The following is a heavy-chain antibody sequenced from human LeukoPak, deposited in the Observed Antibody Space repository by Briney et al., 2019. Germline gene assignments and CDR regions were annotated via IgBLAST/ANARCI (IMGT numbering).Heavy chain of an antibody. J-gene: IGHJ5*02. CDR2: INAGNGNT. CDR3: ARAPLLGYCSSTSCLTTTGWFDP. V-gene: IGHV1-3*01. CDR1: GYTFTSYA. Sequence: ASVKVSCKAYGYTFTSYAMHWVRQAPGQRLEWMGWINAGNGNTKYSQKFQGRVTITRDTSASTAYMELSSLRSEDTAVYYCARAPLLGYCSSTSCLTTTGWFDPWGQGTQVTVSS. D-gene: IGHD2-2*01.